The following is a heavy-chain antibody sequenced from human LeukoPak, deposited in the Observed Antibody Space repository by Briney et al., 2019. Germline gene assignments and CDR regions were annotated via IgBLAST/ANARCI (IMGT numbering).Heavy chain of an antibody. CDR2: INQDGSEK. J-gene: IGHJ5*02. CDR1: GFTFSNYW. Sequence: GGSLRLSCAASGFTFSNYWMSWARQAPGKGLEWVANINQDGSEKYYVDSVKGQFTISRDNAKNSLYLQMNSLKTEDTAVYYCTRTDETNELDYGDYGLFPHWFDPWGQGTLVTVSS. CDR3: TRTDETNELDYGDYGLFPHWFDP. D-gene: IGHD4-17*01. V-gene: IGHV3-7*03.